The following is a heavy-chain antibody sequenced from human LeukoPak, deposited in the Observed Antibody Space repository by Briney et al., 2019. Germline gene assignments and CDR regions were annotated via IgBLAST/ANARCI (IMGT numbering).Heavy chain of an antibody. J-gene: IGHJ4*02. Sequence: GGSLRLSCAASGFTFSSYAMSWVRQAPGKGLEWVSAISGSGGSTYYADSVKGRFTISRDNSKNTLYLQMNCLRAEDTAVYYCAKDPSLGYDFWSGYYGYFDYWGQGTLVTVSS. V-gene: IGHV3-23*01. CDR3: AKDPSLGYDFWSGYYGYFDY. CDR2: ISGSGGST. CDR1: GFTFSSYA. D-gene: IGHD3-3*01.